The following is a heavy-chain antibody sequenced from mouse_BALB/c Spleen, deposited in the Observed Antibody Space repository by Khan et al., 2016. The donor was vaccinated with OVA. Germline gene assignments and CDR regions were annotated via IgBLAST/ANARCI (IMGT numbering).Heavy chain of an antibody. J-gene: IGHJ4*01. CDR3: TGWSYFAMAY. Sequence: LQQPGSELVRPGASVKLSCKASGYTFTSYWMHWVKQRPGQGLEWIGNIYPGSGSTKYDEKFKSKATLTVDTSSSTAYMQLSSLTSEDSACYYFTGWSYFAMAYWGKGPSFPFSS. V-gene: IGHV1S22*01. CDR1: GYTFTSYW. CDR2: IYPGSGST.